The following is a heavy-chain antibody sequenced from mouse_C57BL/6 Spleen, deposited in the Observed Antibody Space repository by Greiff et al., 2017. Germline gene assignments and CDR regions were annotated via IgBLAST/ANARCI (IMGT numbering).Heavy chain of an antibody. V-gene: IGHV1-53*01. CDR1: GYTFTSYW. CDR2: INPSNGGT. D-gene: IGHD1-1*01. Sequence: VQLQQPGTELVKPGASVKLSCKASGYTFTSYWMHWVKQRPGQGLEWIGNINPSNGGTNYNEKFKNKATLTVDKSSSTAYMQLSSLTSEDSAVYYCARARYYGSSWDYFDYWGQGTTLTVSS. CDR3: ARARYYGSSWDYFDY. J-gene: IGHJ2*01.